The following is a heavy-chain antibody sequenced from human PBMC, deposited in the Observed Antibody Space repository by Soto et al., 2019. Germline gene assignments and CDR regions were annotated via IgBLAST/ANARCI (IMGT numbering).Heavy chain of an antibody. D-gene: IGHD2-2*01. CDR2: ISAYNGNT. J-gene: IGHJ4*02. CDR3: ARSCSSTSCYVPFDY. CDR1: GYTFTSYG. V-gene: IGHV1-18*01. Sequence: SVKVSCKASGYTFTSYGISWVRQAPGQGLEWMGWISAYNGNTNYAQKLQGRVTMTTDTSTSTAYMELRSLRSDDTAVYYCARSCSSTSCYVPFDYWGQGTLVTVSS.